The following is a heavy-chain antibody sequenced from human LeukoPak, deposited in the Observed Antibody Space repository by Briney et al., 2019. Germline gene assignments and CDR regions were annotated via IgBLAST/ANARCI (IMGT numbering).Heavy chain of an antibody. CDR1: GFTFSSYS. Sequence: PGGSLTLSCAASGFTFSSYSMNWVRQAPGKGLEWVSSISSSSSYIYYADSVKGRFTISRDNAKNSLYLQMNSLGAEDTAVYYCARGFLAAAAAFDIWGQGTMVTVSS. CDR3: ARGFLAAAAAFDI. D-gene: IGHD6-13*01. J-gene: IGHJ3*02. CDR2: ISSSSSYI. V-gene: IGHV3-21*01.